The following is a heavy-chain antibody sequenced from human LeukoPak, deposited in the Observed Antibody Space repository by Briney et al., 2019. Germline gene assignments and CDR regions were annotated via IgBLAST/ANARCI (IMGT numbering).Heavy chain of an antibody. D-gene: IGHD1-26*01. J-gene: IGHJ4*02. CDR2: INPSGGST. CDR1: GYTFTSYY. CDR3: ARNIYSGSLNYYFDY. V-gene: IGHV1-46*01. Sequence: GASVKVSCKASGYTFTSYYMHWVRQAPGQGLEWMGIINPSGGSTSYAQKFQGRVTMTRDTSASTVYMELSSLRSEDTAVYYCARNIYSGSLNYYFDYWGQGTLVTVSS.